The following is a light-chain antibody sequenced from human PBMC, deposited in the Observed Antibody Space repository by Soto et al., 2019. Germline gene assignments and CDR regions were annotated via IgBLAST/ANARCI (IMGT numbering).Light chain of an antibody. CDR1: QNVGTS. CDR2: GAS. V-gene: IGKV3-15*01. Sequence: ENVMTQSPATLSVSPGERATLFCRASQNVGTSLAWYQQIPGQPPRLLIHGASIRATRVPARFSGSGSGTEFTLTISSLQSEDFAIYYCQQYNNWQTFGQGTKVDIK. J-gene: IGKJ1*01. CDR3: QQYNNWQT.